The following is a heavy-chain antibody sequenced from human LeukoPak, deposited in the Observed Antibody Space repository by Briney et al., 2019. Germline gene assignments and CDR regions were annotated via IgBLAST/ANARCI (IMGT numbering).Heavy chain of an antibody. Sequence: KAGGSLRLSCAASGFTFSNYIINWVRQAPGEGLEWVSSISSSGSYINYADSVKGRFTISRDNAKNSLFLQMNSLRAEDTAVYHCARGGAMVRGVSPLDFWGQGTLVTVSS. CDR1: GFTFSNYI. CDR3: ARGGAMVRGVSPLDF. J-gene: IGHJ4*02. V-gene: IGHV3-21*01. D-gene: IGHD3-10*01. CDR2: ISSSGSYI.